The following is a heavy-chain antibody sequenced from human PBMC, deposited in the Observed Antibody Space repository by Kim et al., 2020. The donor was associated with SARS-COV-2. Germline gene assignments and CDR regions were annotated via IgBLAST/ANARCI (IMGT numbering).Heavy chain of an antibody. V-gene: IGHV4-39*01. Sequence: SETLSLTCTVSGGSISSSSYYWGWIRQPPGKGLEWIGSIYYSGSTYYNPSLKSRVTISVDTSKNQFSLKLSTVTAADTAVYYCVTGYSGSARSVYYYGMAVWGQGTTVTVSS. CDR1: GGSISSSSYY. J-gene: IGHJ6*02. CDR2: IYYSGST. CDR3: VTGYSGSARSVYYYGMAV. D-gene: IGHD6-13*01.